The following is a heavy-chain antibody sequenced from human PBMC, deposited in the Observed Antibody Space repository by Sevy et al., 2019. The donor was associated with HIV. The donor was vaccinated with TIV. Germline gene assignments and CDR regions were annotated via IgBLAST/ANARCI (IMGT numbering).Heavy chain of an antibody. CDR2: IYYSGST. V-gene: IGHV4-31*03. D-gene: IGHD3-22*01. CDR3: ARGSYYYDSSWGYYMDV. J-gene: IGHJ6*03. CDR1: GGSISSGGYY. Sequence: SETLSLTCTVSGGSISSGGYYWSWIRQHPGKGLEWIGYIYYSGSTYYNPSLKSRVTISVDTSKKQFSLKLSSVTAADTAVYYCARGSYYYDSSWGYYMDVWGKGTTVTVSS.